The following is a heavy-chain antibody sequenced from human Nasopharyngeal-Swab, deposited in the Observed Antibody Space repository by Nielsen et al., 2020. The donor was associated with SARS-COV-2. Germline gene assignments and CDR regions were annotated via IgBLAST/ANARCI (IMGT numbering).Heavy chain of an antibody. CDR1: GFTFSSYA. CDR2: ISGSGGST. V-gene: IGHV3-23*01. CDR3: ARGDY. Sequence: GESLKISCAASGFTFSSYAMSWVRQAPGKGLEWVSGISGSGGSTYYADSVNDRFTISRDNSKNTLYLQMNSLRAEDTAVYYCARGDYWGQGTLVTVSS. J-gene: IGHJ4*02.